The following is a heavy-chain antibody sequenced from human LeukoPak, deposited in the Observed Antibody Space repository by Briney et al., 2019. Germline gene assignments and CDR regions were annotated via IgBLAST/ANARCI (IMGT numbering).Heavy chain of an antibody. CDR3: ARGVIPSSYYDFWSGYYYYMDV. D-gene: IGHD3-3*01. CDR1: GGTFSSYA. Sequence: SVKVSCKASGGTFSSYAISWVRQAPGQGLEWMGVIIPIFGTANYAQKFQGRVPITTDDSTSTAYMELSSLRSEDTAAYYCARGVIPSSYYDFWSGYYYYMDVWGKGTTVTVSS. V-gene: IGHV1-69*05. CDR2: IIPIFGTA. J-gene: IGHJ6*03.